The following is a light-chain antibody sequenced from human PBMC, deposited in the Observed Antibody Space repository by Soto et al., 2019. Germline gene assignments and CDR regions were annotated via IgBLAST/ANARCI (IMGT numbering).Light chain of an antibody. J-gene: IGKJ2*01. CDR3: QQYGSSPYT. Sequence: EIVLTQSPGTLSLSPGERDTLSCRASQSVNRRYLAWYQQKPGQAPRLLIYGASSRATGIPDRFSGTGSGTDFALIINRLEPEDFAVYYCQQYGSSPYTFGLGTKLEIK. V-gene: IGKV3-20*01. CDR1: QSVNRRY. CDR2: GAS.